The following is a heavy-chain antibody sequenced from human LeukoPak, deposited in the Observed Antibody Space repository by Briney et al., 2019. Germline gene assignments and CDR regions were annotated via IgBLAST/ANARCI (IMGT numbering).Heavy chain of an antibody. CDR2: INTNSCVT. CDR3: AAGYSSSWSSFDY. Sequence: ASVXXSCKASGYTFTGYYMHWVRQAPGQGGEWMGWINTNSCVTNYAHKFPGRVTMTRHTSISTAYMELSRLRSDDTAVYYCAAGYSSSWSSFDYWGQGTLVTVSS. CDR1: GYTFTGYY. J-gene: IGHJ4*02. D-gene: IGHD6-13*01. V-gene: IGHV1-2*07.